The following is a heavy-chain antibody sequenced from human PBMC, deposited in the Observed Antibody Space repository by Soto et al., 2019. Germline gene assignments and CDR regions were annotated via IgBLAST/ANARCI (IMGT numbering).Heavy chain of an antibody. J-gene: IGHJ6*02. CDR1: GLIFSDYH. CDR3: AMLVGLSGGSSRMDV. V-gene: IGHV3-72*01. Sequence: EVQLVESGGGLVQPGGSLRLSCAASGLIFSDYHMDWVRQAPGKGLEWVGRIRSKANSYTTEYAAYVKGRFTISRVDSKNALYLQVNSRKSEDTCVYYCAMLVGLSGGSSRMDVVGQATTVTASS. D-gene: IGHD2-15*01. CDR2: IRSKANSYTT.